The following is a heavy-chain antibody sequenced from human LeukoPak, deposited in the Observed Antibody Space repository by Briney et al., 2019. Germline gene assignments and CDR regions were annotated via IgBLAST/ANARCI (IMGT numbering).Heavy chain of an antibody. CDR2: FYSGGAT. V-gene: IGHV3-53*05. CDR1: GFTFSSYV. CDR3: ARGNPSSRH. J-gene: IGHJ4*02. Sequence: GGSLRLSCAASGFTFSSYVMSWVRQAPGKGLEWVSMFYSGGATYYIDSVKGRFTISRDNFKNTLNLQMNNLRPEDTAVYYCARGNPSSRHWGQGTLVTVSS. D-gene: IGHD1-14*01.